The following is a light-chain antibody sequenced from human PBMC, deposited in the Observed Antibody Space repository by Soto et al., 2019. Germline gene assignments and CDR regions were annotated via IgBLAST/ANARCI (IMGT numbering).Light chain of an antibody. CDR3: SSYTSSSTLNYV. CDR2: EVS. CDR1: GSDVGGYNY. Sequence: QSALTQPASVSGSPGQSITISFTGTGSDVGGYNYVSWYQQHPGKAPRVMIYEVSNRPSGVSNRFSGSKSGNTASLTISGLQAEDEADYYCSSYTSSSTLNYVFGTGTKVTVL. J-gene: IGLJ1*01. V-gene: IGLV2-14*01.